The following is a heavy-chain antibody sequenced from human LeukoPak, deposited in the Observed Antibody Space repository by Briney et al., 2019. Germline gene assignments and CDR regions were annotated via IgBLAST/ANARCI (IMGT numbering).Heavy chain of an antibody. J-gene: IGHJ4*02. D-gene: IGHD2/OR15-2a*01. V-gene: IGHV3-23*01. CDR1: GFTFTTYA. CDR2: VSRTDGST. CDR3: AKHNSWGFDC. Sequence: VGSLRLSCAASGFTFTTYAMAWVRQAPGKGLEWVSTVSRTDGSTYYADSVKGRFTISRDNSKNTLYLQMNSLRAEDTAIYYRAKHNSWGFDCWGQGTLVTVSS.